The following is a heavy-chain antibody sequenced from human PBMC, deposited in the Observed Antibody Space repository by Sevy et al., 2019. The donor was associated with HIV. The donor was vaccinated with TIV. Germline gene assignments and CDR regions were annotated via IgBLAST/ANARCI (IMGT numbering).Heavy chain of an antibody. CDR2: ISAYNGNT. V-gene: IGHV1-18*01. J-gene: IGHJ3*02. CDR1: GYTFTSYG. Sequence: ASVKVSCKASGYTFTSYGISWVRQAPGQVLEWMGWISAYNGNTNYAQKLQGRVTMTTDTSTSTAYMELRSLRSDDTAVYYCARDNVPPDAFDIWGQGTMVTVSS. CDR3: ARDNVPPDAFDI.